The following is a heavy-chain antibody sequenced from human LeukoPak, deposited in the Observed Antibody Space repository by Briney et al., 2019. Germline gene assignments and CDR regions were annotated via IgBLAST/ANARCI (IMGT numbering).Heavy chain of an antibody. D-gene: IGHD3-10*01. CDR3: ATVPYGSGSYGMYY. V-gene: IGHV1-24*01. J-gene: IGHJ4*02. CDR1: GYALTELS. CDR2: FDPEDGET. Sequence: ASVKVSCKVSGYALTELSMHWVRQAPGKGLEWMGGFDPEDGETIYAQKFQGRVTMTEDTSTDTAYMELSSLRSEDTAVYYCATVPYGSGSYGMYYWGQGTLVTVSS.